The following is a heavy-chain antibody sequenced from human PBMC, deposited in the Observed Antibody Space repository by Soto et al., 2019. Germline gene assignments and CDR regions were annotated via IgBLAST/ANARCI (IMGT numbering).Heavy chain of an antibody. J-gene: IGHJ4*01. D-gene: IGHD3-10*01. V-gene: IGHV3-7*01. CDR3: ERDSGYGSASSVNHYLDG. CDR2: IKRDASEK. CDR1: GFTFGIDW. Sequence: EVQLVESGGGLVQPGGSLRLSCAASGFTFGIDWMSWVRQAPGKGLEWLATIKRDASEKKYVASVRGRFTVSRDNAKNSLYLQMDSLRAEDTAVYYCERDSGYGSASSVNHYLDGWGHGTLVTVSS.